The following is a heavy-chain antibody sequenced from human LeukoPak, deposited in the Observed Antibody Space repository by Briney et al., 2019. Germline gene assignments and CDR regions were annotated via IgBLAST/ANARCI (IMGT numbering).Heavy chain of an antibody. CDR2: IYSSSST. V-gene: IGHV4-59*08. CDR3: ARHYDTSGYLVPFGY. J-gene: IGHJ4*02. CDR1: GGSISSYY. Sequence: PSETLSLTCTVSGGSISSYYWSSIRQPPGKGLEWLGYIYSSSSTRYTPTLKSRVTISVGTSKNQFSLKLSSVTAADTAVYYCARHYDTSGYLVPFGYWGQGTLVTVSS. D-gene: IGHD3-22*01.